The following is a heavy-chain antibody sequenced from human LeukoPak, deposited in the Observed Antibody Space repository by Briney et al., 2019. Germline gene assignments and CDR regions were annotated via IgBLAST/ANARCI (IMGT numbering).Heavy chain of an antibody. V-gene: IGHV3-23*01. J-gene: IGHJ4*02. D-gene: IGHD3-10*01. CDR3: AKAPDYYGSGTYCLCYFDY. CDR1: GFTLTNYA. CDR2: ISGSGGST. Sequence: PGGSLRLSCAPSGFTLTNYAMSWVRQAPGKGLEWVSTISGSGGSTYYADSVKGRFTISRDNSKNTLYLQMNSLKAEDTAVYYCAKAPDYYGSGTYCLCYFDYWGQGTLVTVSS.